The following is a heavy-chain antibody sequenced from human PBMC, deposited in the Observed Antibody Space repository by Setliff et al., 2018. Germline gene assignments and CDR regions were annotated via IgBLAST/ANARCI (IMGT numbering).Heavy chain of an antibody. V-gene: IGHV4-61*09. CDR2: IYTSGST. CDR1: GGSISSGSYY. Sequence: SLTCTVSGGSISSGSYYWSWIRQPAGKGLEWIGHIYTSGSTNYNPSLKSRVTISVDTSKNQFSLKLSSVTAADTAVYYCASSFGYSYGGYYYYGMDVWGQGTTVTVSS. D-gene: IGHD5-18*01. CDR3: ASSFGYSYGGYYYYGMDV. J-gene: IGHJ6*02.